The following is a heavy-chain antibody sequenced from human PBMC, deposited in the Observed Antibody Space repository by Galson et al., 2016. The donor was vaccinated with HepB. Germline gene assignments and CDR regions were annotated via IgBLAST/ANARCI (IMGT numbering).Heavy chain of an antibody. V-gene: IGHV2-5*02. Sequence: PALVKPTQTLTLTCSLSGLSISASGEGVGWIRQPPGKALEWLSLIYWEDTKRYRPSLKRRLTITKDTSKNQVVLTMTNMDPVDAATYFCAKLGNSFFEIWGQGTPVTVSS. J-gene: IGHJ4*02. D-gene: IGHD3-3*01. CDR2: IYWEDTK. CDR1: GLSISASGEG. CDR3: AKLGNSFFEI.